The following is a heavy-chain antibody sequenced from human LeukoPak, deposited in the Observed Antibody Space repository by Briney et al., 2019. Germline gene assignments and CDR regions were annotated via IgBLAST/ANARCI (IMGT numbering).Heavy chain of an antibody. CDR2: IYYSGST. Sequence: SDTLSLTCTVAGGSISSHYWSWIRQPPGKGLEWIGYIYYSGSTNYSPSLKSRLTISVDTSKNQFSLKLSSVTAADTAVYYCARTYGSSGLGYFDLWGRGTLVTVSS. J-gene: IGHJ2*01. CDR3: ARTYGSSGLGYFDL. CDR1: GGSISSHY. V-gene: IGHV4-59*07. D-gene: IGHD6-13*01.